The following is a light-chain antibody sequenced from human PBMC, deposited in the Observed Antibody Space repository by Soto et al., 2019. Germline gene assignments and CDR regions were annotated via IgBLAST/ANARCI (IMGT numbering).Light chain of an antibody. CDR2: GAS. V-gene: IGKV3-20*01. J-gene: IGKJ2*01. CDR3: QQYGNSPYT. CDR1: QSVSSNY. Sequence: ENVLTQPPGTLSLSPGERATLSCRASQSVSSNYLAWYQQKPGQAPRLVIYGASNRATGIPDRFSGSGSGTDFTLTISRLEPEDFAVYYCQQYGNSPYTFGQGTKPEIK.